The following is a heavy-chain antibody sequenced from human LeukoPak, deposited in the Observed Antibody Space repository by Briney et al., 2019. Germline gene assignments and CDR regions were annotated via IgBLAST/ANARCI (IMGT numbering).Heavy chain of an antibody. CDR3: ASHIAGAGNRCAFDY. D-gene: IGHD6-19*01. CDR1: GGSISSSSYY. V-gene: IGHV4-39*01. Sequence: PSETLSLTCTVSGGSISSSSYYWGRIRQPPGKGLEWIGSIYYSGSTYCNPSLKRRVTISVDTSKNQFSLKLSSVTAADTAVYYCASHIAGAGNRCAFDYWGQGTLVTVSS. CDR2: IYYSGST. J-gene: IGHJ4*02.